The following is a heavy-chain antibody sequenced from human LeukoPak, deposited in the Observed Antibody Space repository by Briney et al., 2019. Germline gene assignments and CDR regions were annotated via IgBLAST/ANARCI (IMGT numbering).Heavy chain of an antibody. D-gene: IGHD6-13*01. J-gene: IGHJ4*02. CDR2: INWDGGVT. CDR1: GFTFSSYW. CDR3: ARGTRRSSWFFDF. V-gene: IGHV3-20*04. Sequence: GGSLRLSCAASGFTFSSYWMHWVRQAPGKGLEWVAGINWDGGVTAYADSVKGRFTISRDNTKNSLYPQMNSLRAEDTALYSCARGTRRSSWFFDFWGQGALVAVSS.